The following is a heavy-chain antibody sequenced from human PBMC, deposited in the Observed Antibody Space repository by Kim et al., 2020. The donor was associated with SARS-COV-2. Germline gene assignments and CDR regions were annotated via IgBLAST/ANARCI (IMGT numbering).Heavy chain of an antibody. V-gene: IGHV3-33*06. Sequence: GGSLRLSCAASGFTFSSYGMHWVRQAPGKGLEWVAVIWYDGSNKYYADSVKGRFTISRDNSKNTLYLQMNSLRAEDTAVYYCAKGAYYDIPPSRDNYYYYYGMDVWGQGTTVTVSS. J-gene: IGHJ6*02. D-gene: IGHD3-9*01. CDR3: AKGAYYDIPPSRDNYYYYYGMDV. CDR2: IWYDGSNK. CDR1: GFTFSSYG.